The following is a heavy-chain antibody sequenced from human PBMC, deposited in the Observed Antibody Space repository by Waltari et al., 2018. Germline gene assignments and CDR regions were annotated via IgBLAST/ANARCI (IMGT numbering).Heavy chain of an antibody. V-gene: IGHV3-9*03. CDR2: ISWNSGSI. J-gene: IGHJ4*02. D-gene: IGHD6-13*01. Sequence: EVQLVESGGGLVQPGRSLRLSCAASGFTFDDYAMHWDRQAPGKGLEWVSGISWNSGSIGYADSVKGRFTISRDNAKNSLYLQMNSLRAEDMALYYCAKGGSSSWYYFDYWGQGTLVTVSS. CDR1: GFTFDDYA. CDR3: AKGGSSSWYYFDY.